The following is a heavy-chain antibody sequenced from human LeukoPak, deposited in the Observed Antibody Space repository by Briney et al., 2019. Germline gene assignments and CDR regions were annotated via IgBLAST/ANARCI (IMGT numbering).Heavy chain of an antibody. CDR3: ARGGSGYDSFDY. J-gene: IGHJ4*02. D-gene: IGHD5-12*01. CDR2: ISYSGST. CDR1: GGSIRTYY. Sequence: SETLSLTCTVSGGSIRTYYWSWIRQPPGKGREWIGYISYSGSTNYNPSLNSRITISVDTSKNQFSLKLSSVTAADTAVYYCARGGSGYDSFDYWGQGTLVTVSS. V-gene: IGHV4-59*01.